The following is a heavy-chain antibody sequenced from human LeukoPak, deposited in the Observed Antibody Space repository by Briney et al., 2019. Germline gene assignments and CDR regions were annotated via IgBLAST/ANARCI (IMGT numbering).Heavy chain of an antibody. J-gene: IGHJ4*02. CDR1: GGTFSSYA. D-gene: IGHD3-22*01. CDR2: IIPIFGTA. Sequence: SVKVSCKASGGTFSSYAISWVRQAPGQGLEWMGEIIPIFGTANYAQKFQGRVTITADESTSTAYMELSSLRSEDTAVYYCARFKRNYYDSSGPFDYWGQGTLVTVSS. V-gene: IGHV1-69*13. CDR3: ARFKRNYYDSSGPFDY.